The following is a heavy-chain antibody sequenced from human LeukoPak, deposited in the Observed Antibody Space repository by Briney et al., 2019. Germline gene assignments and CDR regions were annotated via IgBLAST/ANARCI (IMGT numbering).Heavy chain of an antibody. CDR2: ISGSGGST. J-gene: IGHJ4*02. D-gene: IGHD3-22*01. CDR3: AKGTEYYYDSSGYYPH. V-gene: IGHV3-23*01. CDR1: GFTFDDYA. Sequence: GRSLRLSCAASGFTFDDYAMHWVRQAPGKGLEWVSAISGSGGSTYYADSVKGRFTISRDNSKNTLYLQMNSLRAEDTALYYCAKGTEYYYDSSGYYPHWGQGTLVTVSS.